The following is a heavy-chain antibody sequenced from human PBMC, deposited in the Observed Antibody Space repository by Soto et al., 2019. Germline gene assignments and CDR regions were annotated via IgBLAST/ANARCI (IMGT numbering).Heavy chain of an antibody. CDR2: IYWDGYK. D-gene: IGHD3-16*01. J-gene: IGHJ4*02. Sequence: QITLKESGPTLVKPTQTLTLTCAFSGFSLRTSGVGVGWIRQPPGKALEWLALIYWDGYKHYSPSLKSRLTIPEDTSKNPVVLTMTNMDPVETATYFCAQKGGGDRILDYWGQGTLVTVSS. V-gene: IGHV2-5*02. CDR3: AQKGGGDRILDY. CDR1: GFSLRTSGVG.